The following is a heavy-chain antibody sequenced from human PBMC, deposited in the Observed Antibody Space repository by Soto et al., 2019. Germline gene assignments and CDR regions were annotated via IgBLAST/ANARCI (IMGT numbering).Heavy chain of an antibody. D-gene: IGHD2-15*01. CDR1: GFTFSNYW. CDR2: IKQDGSEK. J-gene: IGHJ4*02. V-gene: IGHV3-7*03. CDR3: ARRYCSGGSCYQFFDF. Sequence: PGGSLRLSCAASGFTFSNYWISWVRQAPGKGLEWVANIKQDGSEKYYVDSVKGRFTISRDNAKNSLYLQMNSLRAGDTAVYYCARRYCSGGSCYQFFDFWGQGTLVTVSS.